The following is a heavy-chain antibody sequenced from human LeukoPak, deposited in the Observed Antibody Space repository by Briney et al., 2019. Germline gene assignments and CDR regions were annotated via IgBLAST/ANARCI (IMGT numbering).Heavy chain of an antibody. V-gene: IGHV1-69*13. CDR2: IIPIFGTA. J-gene: IGHJ6*02. CDR3: ARARITIFGVVIFHYYGMDV. Sequence: ASVKVSCKASGGTFSSYAISWVRQAPGQGLEWMGGIIPIFGTANYAQKFQGRVTITADESTSTAYTELSSLRSEDTGVYYCARARITIFGVVIFHYYGMDVWGQGTTVTVSS. CDR1: GGTFSSYA. D-gene: IGHD3-3*01.